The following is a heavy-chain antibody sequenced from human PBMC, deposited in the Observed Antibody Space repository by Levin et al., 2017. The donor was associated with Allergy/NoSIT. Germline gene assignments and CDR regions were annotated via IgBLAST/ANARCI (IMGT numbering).Heavy chain of an antibody. CDR2: IKQDGSEQ. V-gene: IGHV3-7*01. Sequence: PGGSLRLSCAVSGFTFSSYWMSWVRQAPGKGLEWVANIKQDGSEQFYVDSVKGRFTISRDNAKKSLYLQMNNLRAEDTAVYYCASRSYSRGWSPFDNWGQGTLVMVSS. D-gene: IGHD6-19*01. CDR1: GFTFSSYW. CDR3: ASRSYSRGWSPFDN. J-gene: IGHJ4*02.